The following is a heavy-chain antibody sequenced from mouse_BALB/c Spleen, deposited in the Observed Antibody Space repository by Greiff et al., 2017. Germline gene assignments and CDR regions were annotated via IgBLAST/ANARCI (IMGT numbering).Heavy chain of an antibody. J-gene: IGHJ3*01. CDR2: ISYDGSN. CDR3: ARDGYLRGAY. V-gene: IGHV3-6*02. D-gene: IGHD2-3*01. Sequence: VQLKESGPGLVKPSQSLSLTCSVTGYSITSGYYWNWIRQFPGNKLEWMGYISYDGSNNYNPSLKNRISITRDTSKNQFFLKLNSVTTEDTATYYCARDGYLRGAYWGQGTLVTVSA. CDR1: GYSITSGYY.